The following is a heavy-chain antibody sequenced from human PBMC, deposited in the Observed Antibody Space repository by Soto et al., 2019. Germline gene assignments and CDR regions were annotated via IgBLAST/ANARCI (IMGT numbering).Heavy chain of an antibody. Sequence: SETLSLTCTVSGGSISSGGYYWSWIRQHPGKGLEWIGYIYYSGSTYYNPSLKSRVTISVDTSKNQFSLKLSSVTAADTAVYYCARYRSPPLLIAARRGAFDYWGQGTLVTVSS. CDR3: ARYRSPPLLIAARRGAFDY. CDR2: IYYSGST. CDR1: GGSISSGGYY. J-gene: IGHJ4*02. D-gene: IGHD6-6*01. V-gene: IGHV4-31*03.